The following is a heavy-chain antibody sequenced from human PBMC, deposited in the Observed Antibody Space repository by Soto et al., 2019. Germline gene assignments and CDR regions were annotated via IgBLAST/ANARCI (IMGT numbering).Heavy chain of an antibody. CDR3: ARGVGSGTYYNQYNWFDP. D-gene: IGHD3-10*01. CDR1: GYTFTNYV. Sequence: ASGKVSCKASGYTFTNYVISWVRQAPGPGLEWMGWINTYNGNTNHAQKLQGRVTMTTDTSTSTAYMELRSLRSDDTAVYYCARGVGSGTYYNQYNWFDPWGQGTLVTVSS. J-gene: IGHJ5*02. V-gene: IGHV1-18*01. CDR2: INTYNGNT.